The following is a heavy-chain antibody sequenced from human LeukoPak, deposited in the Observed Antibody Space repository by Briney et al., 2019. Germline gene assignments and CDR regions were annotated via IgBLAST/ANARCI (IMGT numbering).Heavy chain of an antibody. J-gene: IGHJ5*02. CDR1: GYTFTSYA. CDR3: ARKMPFVAASGNNWFDP. V-gene: IGHV7-4-1*02. Sequence: ASVKVSCKASGYTFTSYAMNWVRQAPGQGLEWMGWINTNTGNPTYAQGFTGRFVFSLDTSVSTAYLQISSLKSEDTAVYYWARKMPFVAASGNNWFDPWGQGTLVSVSS. D-gene: IGHD6-13*01. CDR2: INTNTGNP.